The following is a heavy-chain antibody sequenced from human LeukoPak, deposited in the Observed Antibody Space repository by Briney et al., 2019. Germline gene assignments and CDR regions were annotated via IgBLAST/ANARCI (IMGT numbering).Heavy chain of an antibody. CDR1: GFTFSSYG. V-gene: IGHV3-23*01. CDR2: ISGSGGST. CDR3: ARDVWGSYRPFDY. D-gene: IGHD3-16*02. Sequence: GGSLRLSCAASGFTFSSYGMGWVRQAPGKGLEWVSAISGSGGSTYYADSVKGRFTVSRDNSMNTLYLQMNSLRAEDTAVYYCARDVWGSYRPFDYWGQGTLVTVSS. J-gene: IGHJ4*02.